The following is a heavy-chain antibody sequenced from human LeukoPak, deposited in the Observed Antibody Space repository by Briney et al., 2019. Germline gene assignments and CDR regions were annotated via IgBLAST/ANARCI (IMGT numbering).Heavy chain of an antibody. Sequence: SETLSVTCTVSGGSISTYYWTWIRQPPGKGLEWIAYIHHTGDTNYNPSLKSRIIISLDTSKNQFSLKLNSMTAADTAVYYCARHGPIGPKRGYFDYWGQGTLVTVSS. D-gene: IGHD1-26*01. CDR2: IHHTGDT. J-gene: IGHJ4*02. V-gene: IGHV4-59*08. CDR1: GGSISTYY. CDR3: ARHGPIGPKRGYFDY.